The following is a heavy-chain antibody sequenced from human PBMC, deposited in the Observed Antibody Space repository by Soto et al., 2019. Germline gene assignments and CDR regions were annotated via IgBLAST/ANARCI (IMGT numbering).Heavy chain of an antibody. CDR2: IYYSGST. J-gene: IGHJ4*02. CDR3: ARYGDYAHPFDY. V-gene: IGHV4-30-4*01. D-gene: IGHD4-17*01. CDR1: GGSISSGDYY. Sequence: LTCTVSGGSISSGDYYWSWIRQPPGKGLEWIGYIYYSGSTYYNPSLKSRVTISVDTSKNQFSLKLSSVTAADTAVYYCARYGDYAHPFDYWGQGTLVTVSS.